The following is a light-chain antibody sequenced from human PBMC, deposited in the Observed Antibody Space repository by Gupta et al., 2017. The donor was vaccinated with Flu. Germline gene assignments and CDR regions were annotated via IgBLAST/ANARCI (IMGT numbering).Light chain of an antibody. Sequence: PPTGRAPKLMIYEVTNRPAGVSARFSGPKSGNPASLTISGIQADDEAASYCSSYPDSSTPYVIFGGGTKLTLL. J-gene: IGLJ2*01. V-gene: IGLV2-14*01. CDR3: SSYPDSSTPYVI. CDR2: EVT.